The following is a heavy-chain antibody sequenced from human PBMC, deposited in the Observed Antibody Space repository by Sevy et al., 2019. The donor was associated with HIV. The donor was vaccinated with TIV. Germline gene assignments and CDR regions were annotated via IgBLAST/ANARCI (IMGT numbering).Heavy chain of an antibody. J-gene: IGHJ4*02. CDR2: IYYSGST. D-gene: IGHD3-3*01. CDR3: ARNGDFWSGCHDFGSGDFDY. CDR1: GGSISSISYY. Sequence: SETLSLTCTVSGGSISSISYYWGWIRQPPGKGLEWIGSIYYSGSTYYNPSLKSRVTISVDTSKNQFSLKLSSVTAADPAAYNSARNGDFWSGCHDFGSGDFDYWGQGTLVTVSS. V-gene: IGHV4-39*01.